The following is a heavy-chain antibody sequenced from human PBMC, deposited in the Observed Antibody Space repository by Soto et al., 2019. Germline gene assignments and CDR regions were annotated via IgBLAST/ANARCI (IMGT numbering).Heavy chain of an antibody. J-gene: IGHJ5*02. Sequence: SETLSLTCTVSGGSISSGDYYWSWIRQPPGKGLEWIGYIYYSGSTYYNPSLKSRVTISVDTSKNQFPLKLSSVTAADTAVYYCARVAGEPAFDPWGQGTLVTVSS. CDR1: GGSISSGDYY. CDR2: IYYSGST. D-gene: IGHD6-13*01. V-gene: IGHV4-30-4*01. CDR3: ARVAGEPAFDP.